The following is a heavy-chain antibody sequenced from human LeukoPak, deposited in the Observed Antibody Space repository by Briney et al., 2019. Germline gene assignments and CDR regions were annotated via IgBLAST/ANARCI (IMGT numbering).Heavy chain of an antibody. CDR2: INPNSGGT. CDR3: ARGLPEHSSGWYFRLDYYYYYGMDV. D-gene: IGHD6-19*01. J-gene: IGHJ6*02. V-gene: IGHV1-2*02. Sequence: ASVKVSCKASGYTFTGYYMHWVRQAPGQGLEWMGWINPNSGGTNYAQKLQGRVTMTTDTSTSTAYMELRSLRSDDTAVYYCARGLPEHSSGWYFRLDYYYYYGMDVWGQGTTVTVSS. CDR1: GYTFTGYY.